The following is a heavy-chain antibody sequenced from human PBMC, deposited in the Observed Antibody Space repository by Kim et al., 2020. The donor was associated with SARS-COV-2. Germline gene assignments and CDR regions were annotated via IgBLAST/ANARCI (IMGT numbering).Heavy chain of an antibody. D-gene: IGHD1-20*01. CDR2: ISGSGGNK. Sequence: GGSLRLSCAASGFTFSSYAMSWVRQAPGKGLEWVSGISGSGGNKYYADSVEGRFTISRDNSKKMVFLQMNSLRAEDTAIYYCAKGRDNWNDVDKLDYWGQGTLVTVSS. CDR1: GFTFSSYA. CDR3: AKGRDNWNDVDKLDY. V-gene: IGHV3-23*01. J-gene: IGHJ4*02.